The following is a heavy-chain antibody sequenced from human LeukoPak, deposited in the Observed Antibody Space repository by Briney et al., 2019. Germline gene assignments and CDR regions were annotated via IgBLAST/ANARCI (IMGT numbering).Heavy chain of an antibody. Sequence: GRSLRLSCAASGFTFSSYAMHWVRQAPGKGLEWVAVISYDGSNKYYADSVKGRFTISRDNSKNTLYLQMNSLRAEDTAEYYCAKTRGGTDAFDIWGQGTMVTVSS. D-gene: IGHD3-16*01. CDR1: GFTFSSYA. V-gene: IGHV3-30-3*02. CDR3: AKTRGGTDAFDI. J-gene: IGHJ3*02. CDR2: ISYDGSNK.